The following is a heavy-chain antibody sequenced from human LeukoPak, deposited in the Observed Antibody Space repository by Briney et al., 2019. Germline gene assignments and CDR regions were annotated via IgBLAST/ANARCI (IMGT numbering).Heavy chain of an antibody. J-gene: IGHJ4*02. V-gene: IGHV3-23*01. CDR3: AKANSPYYYDSSGYSTFDY. CDR1: GFTFSSYA. D-gene: IGHD3-22*01. CDR2: MSGSGVGP. Sequence: GGSLRLSCAASGFTFSSYAMNWVRQAPGKGLEWVSGMSGSGVGPYYADSVKGRFTMSRDNSKNTLYLQMNSLRAEDTAVYYCAKANSPYYYDSSGYSTFDYWGQGTLVTVSS.